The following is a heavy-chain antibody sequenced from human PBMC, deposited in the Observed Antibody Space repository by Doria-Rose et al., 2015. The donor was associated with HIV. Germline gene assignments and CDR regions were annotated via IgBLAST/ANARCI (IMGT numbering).Heavy chain of an antibody. CDR2: IFSDDER. CDR1: GVSLSSPGMG. CDR3: ARIKSSRWYHKYYFDF. D-gene: IGHD6-13*01. J-gene: IGHJ4*02. Sequence: QVTLKESGPVLVKPTETLTPTCTVSGVSLSSPGMGVSWIRQPPGKALEWLANIFSDDERSYKTSLKSRLTISRDTSKSQVVLTMTDMDPVDTATYYCARIKSSRWYHKYYFDFWGQGTLVIVSA. V-gene: IGHV2-26*01.